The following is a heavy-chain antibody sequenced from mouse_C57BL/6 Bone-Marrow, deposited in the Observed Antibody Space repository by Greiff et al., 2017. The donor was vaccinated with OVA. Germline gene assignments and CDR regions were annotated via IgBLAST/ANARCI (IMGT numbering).Heavy chain of an antibody. CDR1: GYTFTSYW. V-gene: IGHV1-64*01. D-gene: IGHD1-1*01. CDR3: ARWHYYGSSSYYFDY. CDR2: IHPNSGST. J-gene: IGHJ2*01. Sequence: QVQLKQPGAELVKPGASVKLSCKASGYTFTSYWVHWVKQRPGQGLEWIGMIHPNSGSTNYNEKFKSKATLTVDKSSSTAYMQLSSLTSEDSAVYYCARWHYYGSSSYYFDYWGQGTTLTVSS.